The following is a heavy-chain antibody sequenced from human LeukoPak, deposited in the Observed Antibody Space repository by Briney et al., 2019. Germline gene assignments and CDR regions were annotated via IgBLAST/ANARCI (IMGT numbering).Heavy chain of an antibody. CDR1: GGSISIYH. V-gene: IGHV4-4*07. CDR2: IFTSGST. D-gene: IGHD2-2*01. J-gene: IGHJ5*02. Sequence: SETLSLTCTVSGGSISIYHWSCIRQPAGKGLEWIGRIFTSGSTSYNPSLKSGVTISIDKTKNQVSLKLTSVTAADTAVYYCAKDLEHCSSSYCHNWFDPWGQGSLVTVSS. CDR3: AKDLEHCSSSYCHNWFDP.